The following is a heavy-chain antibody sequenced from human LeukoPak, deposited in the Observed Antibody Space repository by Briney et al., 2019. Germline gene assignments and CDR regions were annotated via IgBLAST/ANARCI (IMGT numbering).Heavy chain of an antibody. CDR1: GFIFSDYS. J-gene: IGHJ4*02. D-gene: IGHD3-10*01. Sequence: KPGGSLRLSCAASGFIFSDYSVNWVRQAPGKGLEWVSSISSHSNYIYYADSMKGRFTISRDDAKNSLYLQMNSLRVEDTAVHYCARDLGSESRFLDSWGQGTLVTVSS. CDR2: ISSHSNYI. V-gene: IGHV3-21*01. CDR3: ARDLGSESRFLDS.